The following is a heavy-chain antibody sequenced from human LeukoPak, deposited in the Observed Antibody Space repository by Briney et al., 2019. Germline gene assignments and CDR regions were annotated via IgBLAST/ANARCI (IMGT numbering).Heavy chain of an antibody. V-gene: IGHV1-69*06. D-gene: IGHD4-23*01. CDR3: ARILTTVLSPDFDY. CDR1: GGTFSSYA. CDR2: IIPIFGTA. Sequence: SVKVSCKASGGTFSSYAISWVRQAPGQGLEWMGGIIPIFGTANYAQKFQGRVTITADKSTSTAYMELRSLRSDDTAVYYCARILTTVLSPDFDYWGQGTLVTVSS. J-gene: IGHJ4*02.